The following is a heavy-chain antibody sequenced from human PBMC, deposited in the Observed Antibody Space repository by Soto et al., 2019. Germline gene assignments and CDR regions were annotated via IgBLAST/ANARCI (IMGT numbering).Heavy chain of an antibody. CDR3: AKLRDFVVLPAGILDY. CDR1: GFTFSSYG. CDR2: ISGDGDTT. J-gene: IGHJ4*02. Sequence: PGGSLRLSCAASGFTFSSYGISWIRLSPGKGLEWVSVISGDGDTTYYTPSVKGRFTISRDDFRNTFYLQMNSLRTEDTAIYYCAKLRDFVVLPAGILDYWGPGTLVTVSS. V-gene: IGHV3-23*01. D-gene: IGHD2-8*01.